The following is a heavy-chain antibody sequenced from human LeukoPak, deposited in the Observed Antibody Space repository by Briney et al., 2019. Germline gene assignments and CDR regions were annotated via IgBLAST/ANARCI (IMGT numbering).Heavy chain of an antibody. CDR2: INTDGSST. CDR3: ASRGIRVRFLEWFPFDY. CDR1: GFTFSSYR. D-gene: IGHD3-3*01. Sequence: PGGSLRLSCAASGFTFSSYRMHWVRQAPGKGLVWVSRINTDGSSTSYADSVKGRFTISRDNAKNTLYLQMNSLRAEDTAVYYCASRGIRVRFLEWFPFDYWGQGTLVTVSS. J-gene: IGHJ4*02. V-gene: IGHV3-74*01.